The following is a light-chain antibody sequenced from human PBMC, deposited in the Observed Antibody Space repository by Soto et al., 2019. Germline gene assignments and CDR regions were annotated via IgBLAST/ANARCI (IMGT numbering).Light chain of an antibody. V-gene: IGKV3-20*01. CDR1: QSVSSNY. Sequence: EIVLTQSPGTLSLSPGERATLSCRASQSVSSNYLAWYQQKPGQAPRLLIYGACSKATGISDKFSGSGSGTDFTLTISRLEPEDFAVYYCQQYDSSPWTFGQGTKVEIK. CDR2: GAC. CDR3: QQYDSSPWT. J-gene: IGKJ1*01.